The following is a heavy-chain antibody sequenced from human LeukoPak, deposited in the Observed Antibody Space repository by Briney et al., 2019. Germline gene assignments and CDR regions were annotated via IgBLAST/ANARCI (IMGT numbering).Heavy chain of an antibody. CDR3: ARSGYSGYTSFDY. Sequence: NPGGSLRLSCAASGFTFSDYYMSWIRQAPGKGLEWVSYISSSGSTIYYADSVKGRFTISRDNAKNSLYLQMNSLRAEDTAAYYCARSGYSGYTSFDYWGQGTLVTVSS. D-gene: IGHD5-12*01. CDR1: GFTFSDYY. J-gene: IGHJ4*02. V-gene: IGHV3-11*01. CDR2: ISSSGSTI.